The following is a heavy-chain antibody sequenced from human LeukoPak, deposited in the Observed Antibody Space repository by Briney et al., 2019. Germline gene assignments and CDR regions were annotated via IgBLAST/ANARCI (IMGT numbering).Heavy chain of an antibody. CDR2: ISAYNGNT. CDR3: GRNGHPAKAFDY. CDR1: GYTFTSYG. D-gene: IGHD2-8*01. J-gene: IGHJ4*02. Sequence: ASVKVSCKASGYTFTSYGISWVRQAPGQGLEWMGWISAYNGNTNYAQKLQGRVTMTTDTSTSTAYMELRSLRSDDTTVYYCGRNGHPAKAFDYWGQGTLVTVSS. V-gene: IGHV1-18*01.